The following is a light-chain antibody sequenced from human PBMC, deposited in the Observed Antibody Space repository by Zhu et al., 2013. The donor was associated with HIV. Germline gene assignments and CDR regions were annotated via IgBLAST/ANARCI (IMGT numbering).Light chain of an antibody. V-gene: IGKV3-20*01. CDR2: GTL. J-gene: IGKJ2*03. CDR3: QQYGSSPYS. CDR1: QSISSTY. Sequence: DIVLTQSPGMLSLSPGERATLSCRASQSISSTYLAWYQQKPGQAPRLLISGTLNRATGIPDRFSGRGFGTDFTLTISRLEPEDFAVYYCQQYGSSPYSFGQGTKLEIK.